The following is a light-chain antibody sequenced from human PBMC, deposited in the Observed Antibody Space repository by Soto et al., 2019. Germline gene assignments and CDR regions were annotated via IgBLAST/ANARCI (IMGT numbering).Light chain of an antibody. CDR2: DVT. V-gene: IGLV2-14*03. CDR1: SSDVGAYDY. Sequence: QSALTQPASVSGSPGQSITISCTGTSSDVGAYDYVSWYQHHPGKAPKLIISDVTNRPSGVSHRFSGSKSADTASLTISGLQAEDEADYYCCSFTSDNTRVFGSGTKGTVL. J-gene: IGLJ1*01. CDR3: CSFTSDNTRV.